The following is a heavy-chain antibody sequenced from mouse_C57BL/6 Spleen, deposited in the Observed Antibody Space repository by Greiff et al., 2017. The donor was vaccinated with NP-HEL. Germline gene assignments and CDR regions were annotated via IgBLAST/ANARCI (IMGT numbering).Heavy chain of an antibody. CDR2: IDPSDSET. Sequence: QVQLQQPGAELVRPGSSVKLSCKASGYTFTSYWMHWVKQRPIQGLEWIGNIDPSDSETHYNQKFKDKATLTVDKSSSTAYMQRSSLTSEDSAVYYCARWGFITTVRNFDVWGTGTTVTVSS. V-gene: IGHV1-52*01. CDR3: ARWGFITTVRNFDV. J-gene: IGHJ1*03. D-gene: IGHD1-1*01. CDR1: GYTFTSYW.